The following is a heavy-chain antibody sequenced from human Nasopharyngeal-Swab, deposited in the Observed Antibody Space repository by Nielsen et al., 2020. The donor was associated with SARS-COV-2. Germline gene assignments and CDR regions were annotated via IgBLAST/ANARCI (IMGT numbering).Heavy chain of an antibody. J-gene: IGHJ4*02. CDR2: IKTNREGAET. Sequence: GESLKISCAAPGFTFSNAWMNWVRQAPGKGLEWLGRIKTNREGAETESAAPVKGRFTISRDDSKNMLYLQMNSLKTEDTAVYYCTTRVVTTNDNWGQGILVTVSS. V-gene: IGHV3-15*01. D-gene: IGHD2-21*02. CDR3: TTRVVTTNDN. CDR1: GFTFSNAW.